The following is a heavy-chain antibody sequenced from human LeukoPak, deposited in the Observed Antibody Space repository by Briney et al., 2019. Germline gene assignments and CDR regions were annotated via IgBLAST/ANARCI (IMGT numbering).Heavy chain of an antibody. V-gene: IGHV3-48*03. Sequence: PGGSLRLSCAASGFTFSSYEMHWVRQAPGKGLEWVSYISSSGSTIYYAGSMKGRFTISRDNTKNSLYLQMTSLRAEDTAVYYCAREESWHFDYWGQGTLVTASS. J-gene: IGHJ4*02. CDR2: ISSSGSTI. CDR3: AREESWHFDY. CDR1: GFTFSSYE.